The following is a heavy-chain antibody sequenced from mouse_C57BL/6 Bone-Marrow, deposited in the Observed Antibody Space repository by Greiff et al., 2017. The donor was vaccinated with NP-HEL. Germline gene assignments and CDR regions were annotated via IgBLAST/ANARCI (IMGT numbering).Heavy chain of an antibody. CDR2: ISNGGDST. CDR3: ARHGAGAMDY. D-gene: IGHD4-1*01. CDR1: GFTFSDYY. V-gene: IGHV5-12*01. J-gene: IGHJ4*01. Sequence: EVMLVESGGGLVQPGGSLKLSCAASGFTFSDYYMYWVRQTPEKRLEWVAYISNGGDSTYYPDTVKGRFTISRDNAKNTLYLQMSRLKSEDTAMYYCARHGAGAMDYWGQGTSVTVSS.